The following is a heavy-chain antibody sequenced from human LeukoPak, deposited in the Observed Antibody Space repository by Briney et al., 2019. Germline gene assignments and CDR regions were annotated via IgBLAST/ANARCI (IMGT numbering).Heavy chain of an antibody. V-gene: IGHV3-23*01. Sequence: GGSLRLSCAASGFTFSSYAMSWVRQAPGKGLEWVSAISGSGVSTYYADSVKGRFTISRDNSKNTLYLQMNSLRAEDTAVYYCAKDRNFWPGSSGFDYWGQGTLITVSS. CDR3: AKDRNFWPGSSGFDY. D-gene: IGHD3/OR15-3a*01. CDR2: ISGSGVST. J-gene: IGHJ4*02. CDR1: GFTFSSYA.